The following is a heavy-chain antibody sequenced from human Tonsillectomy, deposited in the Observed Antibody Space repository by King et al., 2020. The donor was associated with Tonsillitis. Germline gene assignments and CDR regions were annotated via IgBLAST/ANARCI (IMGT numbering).Heavy chain of an antibody. D-gene: IGHD4-11*01. V-gene: IGHV3-23*04. J-gene: IGHJ6*03. CDR3: AKGRDYSNYVRPYYYYYMDV. Sequence: VQLVESGGGLVKPGGSLRLSCAASGFTFSSYAMSWVRQAPGKGLEWVSALSGIGGGTYYADSVKGRFTISRDNSKNTLYLQMNSRRAEDTAVYYCAKGRDYSNYVRPYYYYYMDVWGKGTTATVSS. CDR2: LSGIGGGT. CDR1: GFTFSSYA.